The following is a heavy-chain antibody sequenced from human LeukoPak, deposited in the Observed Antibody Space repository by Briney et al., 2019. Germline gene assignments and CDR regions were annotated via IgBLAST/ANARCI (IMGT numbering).Heavy chain of an antibody. D-gene: IGHD3-10*01. Sequence: SETLSLTCTVSGGSISSSSYYWGWIRQPPGKGLEWIGSIYYSGSTYYNPSLKSRVTISVDTSKNQFSLKLSSVTAADTAVYYFASVYGSGSYYKGYFDYWGQGTLVTVSS. V-gene: IGHV4-39*01. CDR1: GGSISSSSYY. CDR2: IYYSGST. CDR3: ASVYGSGSYYKGYFDY. J-gene: IGHJ4*02.